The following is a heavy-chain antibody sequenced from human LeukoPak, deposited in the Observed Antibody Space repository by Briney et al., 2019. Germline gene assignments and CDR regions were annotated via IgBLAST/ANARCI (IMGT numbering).Heavy chain of an antibody. Sequence: GGSLRLSCAASGFTVSSNYMNWVRQAPGKGLEWVSVIYSGGSTYYADSVKGRFTISRDNSKNTVSLQMNSLRAEDTAVYYCARAHSSAYTPFDYWGQRALVIVSS. CDR3: ARAHSSAYTPFDY. V-gene: IGHV3-53*01. J-gene: IGHJ4*02. CDR1: GFTVSSNY. D-gene: IGHD3-22*01. CDR2: IYSGGST.